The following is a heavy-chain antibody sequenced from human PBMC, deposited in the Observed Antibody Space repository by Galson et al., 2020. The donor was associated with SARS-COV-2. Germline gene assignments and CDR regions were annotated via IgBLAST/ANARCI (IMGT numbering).Heavy chain of an antibody. CDR3: ARDEGIRGYNYGRLYYGMDV. CDR2: ISTSSSYT. D-gene: IGHD5-18*01. J-gene: IGHJ6*02. V-gene: IGHV3-21*01. CDR1: GFPFSTYS. Sequence: GSLRLSSAASGFPFSTYSMNWVRLAPGKGLEWVSSISTSSSYTYYVDSVKGRFSISRDNPRNSLYLQMNSLRAEDTAVYYCARDEGIRGYNYGRLYYGMDVWGQGTTVTVSS.